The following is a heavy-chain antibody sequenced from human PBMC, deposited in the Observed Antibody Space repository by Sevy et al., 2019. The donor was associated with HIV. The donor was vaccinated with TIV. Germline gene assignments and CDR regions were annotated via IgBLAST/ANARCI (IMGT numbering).Heavy chain of an antibody. CDR1: GFTFSIYW. J-gene: IGHJ6*02. V-gene: IGHV3-7*01. D-gene: IGHD4-17*01. Sequence: GGSLRLSCAASGFTFSIYWMTWVRQAPGKGLEWVANIKQDGSEKYYVDSVKGRFTISRDNAKNSLYLQMNGLRADDTAVYYSARDWGDDFDDRRASYYYFYGMDVWGQGTTVTVSS. CDR2: IKQDGSEK. CDR3: ARDWGDDFDDRRASYYYFYGMDV.